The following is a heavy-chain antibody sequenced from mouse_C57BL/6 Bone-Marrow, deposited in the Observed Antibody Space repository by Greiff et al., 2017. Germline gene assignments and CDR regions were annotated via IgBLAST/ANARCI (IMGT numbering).Heavy chain of an antibody. Sequence: QVQLKQPGAELVKPGASVKLSCKASGYTFTSYWMHWVKQRPGRGLEWIGRIDPNSGGTNYNEKFKSKATLTVDNPSSTAYMQLSSLTSEDSAVYYCAHGNYFYWYFAVWGTGTTVTVSS. CDR3: AHGNYFYWYFAV. D-gene: IGHD2-1*01. V-gene: IGHV1-72*01. CDR2: IDPNSGGT. CDR1: GYTFTSYW. J-gene: IGHJ1*03.